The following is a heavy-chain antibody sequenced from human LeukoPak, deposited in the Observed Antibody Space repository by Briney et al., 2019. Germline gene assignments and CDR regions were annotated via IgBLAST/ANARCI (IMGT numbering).Heavy chain of an antibody. CDR1: GLSLSARGMC. Sequence: APTLVNPPQTLTLTCSFAGLSLSARGMCVSWIRQPPGKALEWLARIDWADEKFYSTSLKTRLTISKDTPKNQVVLTMTDMDPVDTPTYDGARARDGKAEGRCWGEGTLDT. CDR2: IDWADEK. D-gene: IGHD5-24*01. J-gene: IGHJ4*02. CDR3: ARARDGKAEGRC. V-gene: IGHV2-70*17.